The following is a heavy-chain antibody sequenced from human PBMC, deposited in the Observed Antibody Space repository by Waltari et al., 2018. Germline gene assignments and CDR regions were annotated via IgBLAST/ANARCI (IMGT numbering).Heavy chain of an antibody. CDR2: RWFGGSNK. CDR1: GFTFSSYG. Sequence: QVQLVESGGGVVQPGRSLRLSCAAPGFTFSSYGMHWVRQAPGKGLEWVAIRWFGGSNKDHADAGKGRFTISRDNSKNMLYLQMNSLRAEDTAVYYCARDPESQWLVPIPEDVRPRRLYGMDVWGQGTTVTVSS. J-gene: IGHJ6*02. V-gene: IGHV3-33*01. CDR3: ARDPESQWLVPIPEDVRPRRLYGMDV. D-gene: IGHD6-19*01.